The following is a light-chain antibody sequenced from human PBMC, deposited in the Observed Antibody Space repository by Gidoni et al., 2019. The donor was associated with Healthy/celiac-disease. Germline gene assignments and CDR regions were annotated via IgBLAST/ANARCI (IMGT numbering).Light chain of an antibody. CDR3: QQYGSSPPIT. CDR1: QSVSSSY. CDR2: GAS. V-gene: IGKV3-20*01. Sequence: EIVLTQSPGTLPLSPGERATLSCRASQSVSSSYLACYQQKPGQAPRLLIYGASSRATGIPDRFSGSGSGTDFTLTISRLEPEDFAVYYCQQYGSSPPITFGQXTRLEIK. J-gene: IGKJ5*01.